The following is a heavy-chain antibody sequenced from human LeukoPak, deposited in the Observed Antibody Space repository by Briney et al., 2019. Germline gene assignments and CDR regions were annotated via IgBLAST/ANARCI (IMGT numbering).Heavy chain of an antibody. Sequence: SCKASGGTFSSYAISWVRQAPGKGLEWVSAISGSGGSTYYADSVKGRFTISRDNSKNTLYLQMNSLRAEDTAVYYCAKDSAQNYYDSSGFPDYWGQGTLVTVSS. D-gene: IGHD3-22*01. CDR1: GGTFSSYA. CDR2: ISGSGGST. CDR3: AKDSAQNYYDSSGFPDY. J-gene: IGHJ4*02. V-gene: IGHV3-23*01.